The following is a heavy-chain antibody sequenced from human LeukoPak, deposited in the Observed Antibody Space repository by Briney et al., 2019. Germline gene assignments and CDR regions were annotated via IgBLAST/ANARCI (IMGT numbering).Heavy chain of an antibody. Sequence: PGGSLRLSCAASGFTFSSYSMNWVRQAPGKGLEWVSSISSSSSYIYYADSVKGRFTISRDNAKNSLYLQMNSLRVEDTAVYYCARGEVVAAPFDPWGQGTLVTVSS. V-gene: IGHV3-21*01. J-gene: IGHJ5*02. CDR3: ARGEVVAAPFDP. CDR2: ISSSSSYI. D-gene: IGHD2-15*01. CDR1: GFTFSSYS.